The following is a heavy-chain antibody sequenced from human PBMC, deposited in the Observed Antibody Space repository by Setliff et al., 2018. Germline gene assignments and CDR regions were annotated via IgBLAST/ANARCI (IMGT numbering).Heavy chain of an antibody. CDR1: GYSITTGNY. J-gene: IGHJ4*02. CDR2: IYHSGST. V-gene: IGHV4-38-2*01. Sequence: SETLSLTCAVSGYSITTGNYWGWIRQPPGKGLEWIGTIYHSGSTYYNPSLKSRVSMAVDTTKNQFSLNLFSVTAADTAVYYCVRWGDEYVGGSVPFSYFDYWGQGTLVTVSS. CDR3: VRWGDEYVGGSVPFSYFDY. D-gene: IGHD3-16*01.